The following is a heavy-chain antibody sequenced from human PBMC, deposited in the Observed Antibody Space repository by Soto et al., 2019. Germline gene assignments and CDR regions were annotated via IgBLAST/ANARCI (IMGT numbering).Heavy chain of an antibody. CDR3: AHRDLSTFGGLIAAVDY. J-gene: IGHJ4*02. CDR1: GFSLSTSGLG. CDR2: IYWDDDK. D-gene: IGHD3-16*02. V-gene: IGHV2-5*02. Sequence: QITLKESGPTLVKPTQTLTLTCTFSGFSLSTSGLGVGWIRQPPGKALEWLALIYWDDDKRYSPSLKSRLTITKDTSKNQVVLRMTNMDPVDTATYYCAHRDLSTFGGLIAAVDYWGQGTLVTVSS.